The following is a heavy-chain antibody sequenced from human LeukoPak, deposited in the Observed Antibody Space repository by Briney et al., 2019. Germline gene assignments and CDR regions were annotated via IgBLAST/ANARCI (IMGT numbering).Heavy chain of an antibody. CDR2: ISAYNGNT. Sequence: ASVKVSCKASGYTFTSYGISWVRQAPGQGLEWMGWISAYNGNTNYAQKLQGRVTMTTDTSTSTAYMELRSLRSDDTAVYYCARDRPLTTIAARSIFDYWGQGTLVTVSS. V-gene: IGHV1-18*01. J-gene: IGHJ4*02. CDR1: GYTFTSYG. CDR3: ARDRPLTTIAARSIFDY. D-gene: IGHD6-6*01.